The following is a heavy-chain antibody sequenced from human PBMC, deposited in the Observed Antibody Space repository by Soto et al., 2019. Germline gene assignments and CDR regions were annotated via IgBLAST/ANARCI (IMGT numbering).Heavy chain of an antibody. CDR3: ARALLAARVAWYFDL. J-gene: IGHJ2*01. D-gene: IGHD6-6*01. Sequence: GVSLRLSCAASGFTFSSYEMNWVRQAPGKGLEWVSYISSSGSTIYYADSVKGRFTISRDNAKNSLYLQMNSLRAEDTAVYYCARALLAARVAWYFDLWGRGTLVTVSS. V-gene: IGHV3-48*03. CDR2: ISSSGSTI. CDR1: GFTFSSYE.